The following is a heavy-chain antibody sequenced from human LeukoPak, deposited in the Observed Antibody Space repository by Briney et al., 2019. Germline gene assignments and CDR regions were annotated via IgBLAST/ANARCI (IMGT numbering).Heavy chain of an antibody. D-gene: IGHD3-10*01. V-gene: IGHV3-30*02. CDR1: GFTFSSYG. Sequence: GGSLRLSCAASGFTFSSYGMHWVRQAPGKGLEWVAFIRYDGSNKYYADSAKGRFTISRDNSKNTLYLQMNSLRAEDTAVYYCAKENYYGSGSYYNFEAYYYYMDVWGKGTTVTISS. J-gene: IGHJ6*03. CDR3: AKENYYGSGSYYNFEAYYYYMDV. CDR2: IRYDGSNK.